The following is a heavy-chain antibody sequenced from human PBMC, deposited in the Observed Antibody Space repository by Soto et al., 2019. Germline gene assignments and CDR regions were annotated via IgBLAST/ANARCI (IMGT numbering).Heavy chain of an antibody. CDR1: GFTFSSYW. D-gene: IGHD3-10*01. CDR3: AREFGPRLGVDC. CDR2: IKQDGSEN. V-gene: IGHV3-7*03. Sequence: EVQLVESGGGFVQPGGSLRLSCAASGFTFSSYWMSWVRQAPGKGLEWVGNIKQDGSENYYMDSVKGRFTISRDNAKNSLYLQINSLRAEDTAVYCCAREFGPRLGVDCWGQGTLVTVSS. J-gene: IGHJ4*02.